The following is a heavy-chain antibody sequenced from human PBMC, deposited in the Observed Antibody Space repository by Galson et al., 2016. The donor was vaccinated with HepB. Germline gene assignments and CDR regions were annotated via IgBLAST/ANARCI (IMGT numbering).Heavy chain of an antibody. CDR3: VRGGHLKYCSGGSCPFDY. Sequence: SLRLSCAASGFTVSSNYMSWVCQAPGKGLEWVSVMYSGGTTYYADSVKGRFTISRDNFKNTLYLQMNSLRVEDTALYFCVRGGHLKYCSGGSCPFDYWGQGTLVTVSS. CDR1: GFTVSSNY. D-gene: IGHD2-15*01. CDR2: MYSGGTT. J-gene: IGHJ4*02. V-gene: IGHV3-53*01.